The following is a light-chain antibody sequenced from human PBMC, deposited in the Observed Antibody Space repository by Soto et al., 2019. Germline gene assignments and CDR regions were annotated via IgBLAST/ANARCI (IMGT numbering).Light chain of an antibody. J-gene: IGLJ2*01. Sequence: QSALTQPASVSGSPGQSITISCTGTSSDVGSYNLVSWYQQHPGKAPKLMIYEGSKRPSGVSNRFSGSKSGNTPSLTISGLQAEDEADYYCCSYAGSSPVFGGGTQLTVL. CDR2: EGS. CDR1: SSDVGSYNL. V-gene: IGLV2-23*01. CDR3: CSYAGSSPV.